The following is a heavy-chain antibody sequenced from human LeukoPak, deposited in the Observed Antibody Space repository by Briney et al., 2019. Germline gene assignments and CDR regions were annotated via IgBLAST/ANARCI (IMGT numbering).Heavy chain of an antibody. CDR1: GGTFSSYA. CDR3: ARVGIIMVRGVSPGYYFDY. V-gene: IGHV1-69*13. CDR2: IIPIFGTA. D-gene: IGHD3-10*01. J-gene: IGHJ4*02. Sequence: SVKVSCKASGGTFSSYAISWVRQAPGQGLEWMGGIIPIFGTANYAQKFQGRVTITADESTSTAYMELSSLRSEDTAVYYCARVGIIMVRGVSPGYYFDYWGQGTLVTVSS.